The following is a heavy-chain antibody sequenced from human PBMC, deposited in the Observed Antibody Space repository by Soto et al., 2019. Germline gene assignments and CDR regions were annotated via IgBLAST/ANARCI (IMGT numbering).Heavy chain of an antibody. Sequence: PSETLSLSCTVSGGSISSYYWSWIRQPPGKGLEWIGYIYYSGSTNYNPSLKSRVTISVDTSKNPFSLKLSSVTAADTAVYYCARDNYRDYHVYYGMDVWGPATTVTVS. CDR1: GGSISSYY. D-gene: IGHD4-17*01. J-gene: IGHJ6*01. CDR3: ARDNYRDYHVYYGMDV. CDR2: IYYSGST. V-gene: IGHV4-59*01.